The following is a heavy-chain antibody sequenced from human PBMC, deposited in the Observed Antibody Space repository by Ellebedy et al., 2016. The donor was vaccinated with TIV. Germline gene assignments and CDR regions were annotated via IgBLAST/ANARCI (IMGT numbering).Heavy chain of an antibody. D-gene: IGHD7-27*01. CDR3: ARDMAWGNERVNDALDI. J-gene: IGHJ3*02. CDR1: GFSFRSYW. V-gene: IGHV3-48*04. Sequence: GESLKISCAASGFSFRSYWMSWVRQAPGKGLEWVSYISGSSFTIYYADSVRGRFTISRDNAKNSLYLQMSSLTAEDTAVYYCARDMAWGNERVNDALDIWGQGTMVTVSP. CDR2: ISGSSFTI.